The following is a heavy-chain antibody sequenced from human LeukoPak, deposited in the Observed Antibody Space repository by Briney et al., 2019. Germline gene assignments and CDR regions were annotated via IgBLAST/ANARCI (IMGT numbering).Heavy chain of an antibody. CDR3: ARDVRYSSSWYILNWFDP. CDR2: IYTSGDT. V-gene: IGHV4-61*02. Sequence: SQTLSLTCTVSGGSISSGTYYWSWIRQPAGKGLEWIGRIYTSGDTNYNPSLKSRVTISVDTSKNQFSLKLSSVTAADTAVYYCARDVRYSSSWYILNWFDPWGQGTLVTVSS. CDR1: GGSISSGTYY. D-gene: IGHD6-13*01. J-gene: IGHJ5*02.